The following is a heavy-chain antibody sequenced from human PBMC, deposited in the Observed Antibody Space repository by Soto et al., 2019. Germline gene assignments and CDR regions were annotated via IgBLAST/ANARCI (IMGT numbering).Heavy chain of an antibody. Sequence: EVQLLESGGGLVRPGGSLRLSCVGSGFTFSTYAMTWVRQAPGKGLEWVSAISVGGGITKYADSVKGRFTISRDNSKNTLYLQMTSLRAEDTARYYCAKDPNGDYIGAFDSWGQGTLVTVSS. CDR2: ISVGGGIT. J-gene: IGHJ4*02. CDR3: AKDPNGDYIGAFDS. D-gene: IGHD4-17*01. CDR1: GFTFSTYA. V-gene: IGHV3-23*01.